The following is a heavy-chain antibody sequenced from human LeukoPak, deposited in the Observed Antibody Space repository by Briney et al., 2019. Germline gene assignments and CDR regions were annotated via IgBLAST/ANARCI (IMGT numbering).Heavy chain of an antibody. CDR3: ARQGGSNSPYYYYYMDV. CDR1: GYSISSGYY. CDR2: IYHSGST. D-gene: IGHD3-16*01. J-gene: IGHJ6*03. Sequence: PSETLSLTCGVSGYSISSGYYWGWFRQPPGKGLEWIGYIYHSGSTYNNPSLKSRVTISVDTSKNQFSLRLSSVTAADTAVYYCARQGGSNSPYYYYYMDVWGKGTTVTVSS. V-gene: IGHV4-38-2*01.